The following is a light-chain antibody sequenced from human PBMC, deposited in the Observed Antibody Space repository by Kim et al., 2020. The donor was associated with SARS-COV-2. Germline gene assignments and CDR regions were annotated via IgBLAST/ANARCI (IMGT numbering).Light chain of an antibody. CDR1: SLRSYY. CDR2: CRN. CDR3: QSRDSGGKVL. Sequence: SSELTQDPDVSVALGQTVRITCQGDSLRSYYATWYQRKPRQAPVLVTYCRNTRPSGIPDRFSGSASGNTASLTISGTQAEDEADFYCQSRDSGGKVLFGGGTQLTVL. V-gene: IGLV3-19*01. J-gene: IGLJ2*01.